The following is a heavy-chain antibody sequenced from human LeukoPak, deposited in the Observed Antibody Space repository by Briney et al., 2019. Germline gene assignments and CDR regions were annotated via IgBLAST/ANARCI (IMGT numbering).Heavy chain of an antibody. V-gene: IGHV4-59*01. CDR2: IYYSGST. CDR1: GGSFSGYY. J-gene: IGHJ6*02. CDR3: ARALDSSGYPYGMDV. Sequence: PSETLSLTCAVYGGSFSGYYWSWIRQPPGKGLEWIGYIYYSGSTNYNPSLKSRVTISVDTSKNQFSLKLSSVTAADTAVYYCARALDSSGYPYGMDVWGQGTTVTVSS. D-gene: IGHD3-22*01.